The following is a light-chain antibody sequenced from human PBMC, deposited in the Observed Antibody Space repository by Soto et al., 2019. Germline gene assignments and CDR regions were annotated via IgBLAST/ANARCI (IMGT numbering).Light chain of an antibody. CDR1: QDISDY. CDR2: DAS. V-gene: IGKV1-33*01. CDR3: QQYDNLPLT. Sequence: DIQMTQSPSSLSASVGDSVTITCQARQDISDYLNWYQQKPGKAPKLLIYDASNLETGVPSRFSGSGSGTDFTFTISSLQPEDIATYHCQQYDNLPLTFGGGTKVDIK. J-gene: IGKJ4*01.